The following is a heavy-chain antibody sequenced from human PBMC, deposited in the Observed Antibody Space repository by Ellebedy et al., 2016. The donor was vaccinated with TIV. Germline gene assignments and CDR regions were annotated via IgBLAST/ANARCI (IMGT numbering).Heavy chain of an antibody. Sequence: AASVKVSCKASGGTFSSYAISWVRQAPGQGLEWMGGIIPIFGTANYAQKFQGRVTITADESTSTAYMELSSLRSVDTAVYYCAIPEYSGYGPTLNGMDVWGQGTTVTVS. CDR2: IIPIFGTA. CDR3: AIPEYSGYGPTLNGMDV. CDR1: GGTFSSYA. D-gene: IGHD5-12*01. V-gene: IGHV1-69*13. J-gene: IGHJ6*02.